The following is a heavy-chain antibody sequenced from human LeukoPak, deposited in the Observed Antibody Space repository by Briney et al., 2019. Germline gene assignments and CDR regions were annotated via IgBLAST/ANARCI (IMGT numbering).Heavy chain of an antibody. CDR2: IYHSGST. CDR3: ARASGLYYFDY. J-gene: IGHJ4*02. D-gene: IGHD3-3*01. CDR1: GGSISSGGYS. Sequence: SQSLSLTCAVSGGSISSGGYSWSWIRQPPGKGLEWIGYIYHSGSTYYNPSLKSRVTISVDRSKNQFSLKLSSVTAADTAVYYCARASGLYYFDYWGQGTLVTVSS. V-gene: IGHV4-30-2*01.